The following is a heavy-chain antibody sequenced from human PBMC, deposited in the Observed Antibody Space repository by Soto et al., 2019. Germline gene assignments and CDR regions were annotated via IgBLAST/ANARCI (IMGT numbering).Heavy chain of an antibody. CDR3: VKDQGIRGIAAPVDY. J-gene: IGHJ4*02. Sequence: GGYPRISCSASGFAFSSYAMHWFRQAPGKGLEYVSAISSNGGSTYYADSVKGRFTISRDNSKNTLYLQMSSLRAEDTAVYYCVKDQGIRGIAAPVDYWGQGTLVTGSS. CDR1: GFAFSSYA. V-gene: IGHV3-64D*08. CDR2: ISSNGGST. D-gene: IGHD6-13*01.